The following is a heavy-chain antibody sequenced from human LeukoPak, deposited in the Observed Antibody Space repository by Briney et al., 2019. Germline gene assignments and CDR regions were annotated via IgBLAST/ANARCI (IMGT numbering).Heavy chain of an antibody. CDR3: AKGTSSGWYYFDY. CDR2: IYYSGST. Sequence: SETLSLTCTVSGGSISSSSYYWGWIRQPPGKGLEWIGSIYYSGSTYYNPSLKSRVTISVDTSKNQFSLKLDSVTAADTAVYYCAKGTSSGWYYFDYWGQGTLVTVSS. D-gene: IGHD6-19*01. CDR1: GGSISSSSYY. V-gene: IGHV4-39*07. J-gene: IGHJ4*02.